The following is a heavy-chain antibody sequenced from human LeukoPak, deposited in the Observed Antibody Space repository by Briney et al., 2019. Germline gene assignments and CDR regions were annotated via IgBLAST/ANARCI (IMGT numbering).Heavy chain of an antibody. J-gene: IGHJ4*02. V-gene: IGHV3-23*01. Sequence: GRSLRLSCAASGFTFSSYAMHWVRQAPGKGLEWVSAISGSGGSTYYADSVKGRFTISRDNSKNTLYLQMNSLRAEDTAVYYCAKDIVGATMAYWGQGTLVTVSS. CDR3: AKDIVGATMAY. CDR1: GFTFSSYA. D-gene: IGHD1-26*01. CDR2: ISGSGGST.